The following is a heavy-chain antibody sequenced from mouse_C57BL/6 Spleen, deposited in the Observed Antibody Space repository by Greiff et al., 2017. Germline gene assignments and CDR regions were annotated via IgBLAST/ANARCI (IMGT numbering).Heavy chain of an antibody. D-gene: IGHD2-5*01. CDR3: AIRTAYYSNSYAMDY. CDR1: GYTFTSYW. Sequence: QVQLKQPGAELVKPGASVKVSCKASGYTFTSYWMHWVKQRPGQGLEWIGRIHPSDSDTNYNQKFKGKATLTVDKSSSTAYMQLSSLTSEDSAVYYCAIRTAYYSNSYAMDYWGQGTSVTVSS. J-gene: IGHJ4*01. V-gene: IGHV1-74*01. CDR2: IHPSDSDT.